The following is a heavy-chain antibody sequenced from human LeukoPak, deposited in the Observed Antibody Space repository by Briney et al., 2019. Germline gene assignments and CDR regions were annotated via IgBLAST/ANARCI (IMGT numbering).Heavy chain of an antibody. CDR2: IYHNGTT. D-gene: IGHD3-10*01. Sequence: PSETLSLTCTVSGYSISSDYYWGWIRQPPGKGLEWIGSIYHNGTTYYNPSLKSRGTISVDTSKNQFSLKLTSVTAADTAVYYCARDPGSGTYGLLGWFDPWGQGIVVTVSS. CDR3: ARDPGSGTYGLLGWFDP. J-gene: IGHJ5*02. CDR1: GYSISSDYY. V-gene: IGHV4-38-2*02.